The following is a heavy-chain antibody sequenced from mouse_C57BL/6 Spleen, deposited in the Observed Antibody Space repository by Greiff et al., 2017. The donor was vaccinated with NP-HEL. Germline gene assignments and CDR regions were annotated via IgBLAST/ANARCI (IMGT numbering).Heavy chain of an antibody. CDR3: ARANWDYFDY. J-gene: IGHJ2*01. V-gene: IGHV1-64*01. CDR2: IHPNSGST. CDR1: GYTFTSYW. Sequence: VQLQQSGAELVKPGASVKLSCKASGYTFTSYWMHWVKQRPGQGLEWIGMIHPNSGSTNYNEKFKSKATLTVDKSSSTAYMQLSSLTSEDSAVYYCARANWDYFDYWGQGTTLTVSS. D-gene: IGHD4-1*01.